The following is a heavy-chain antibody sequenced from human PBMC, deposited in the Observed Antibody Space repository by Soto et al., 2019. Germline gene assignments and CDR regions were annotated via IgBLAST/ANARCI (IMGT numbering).Heavy chain of an antibody. CDR3: ARYIFGQGFIS. CDR1: GSTFSTLD. V-gene: IGHV1-8*01. D-gene: IGHD3-10*01. Sequence: QVQLVQPGAEVKKPGASVKVSCKASGSTFSTLDLNWVRQAPGQGLDWMGWMHANTGLTGHAQKFQGRLSMTRDTSISTAYMELSSLRADDTAVYYCARYIFGQGFISWGQGTLVTVSS. CDR2: MHANTGLT. J-gene: IGHJ4*02.